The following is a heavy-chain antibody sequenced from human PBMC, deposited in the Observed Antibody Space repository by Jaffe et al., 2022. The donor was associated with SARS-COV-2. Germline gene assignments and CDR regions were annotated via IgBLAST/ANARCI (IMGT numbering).Heavy chain of an antibody. CDR3: ARVDQHYDFWSGYQAGWFDP. J-gene: IGHJ5*02. CDR1: GYTFTSYG. Sequence: QVQLVQSGAEVKKPGASVKVSCKASGYTFTSYGISWVRQAPGQGLEWMGWISAYNGNTNYAQKLQGRVTMTTDTSTSTAYMELRSLRSDDTAVYYCARVDQHYDFWSGYQAGWFDPWGQGTLVTVSS. V-gene: IGHV1-18*01. D-gene: IGHD3-3*01. CDR2: ISAYNGNT.